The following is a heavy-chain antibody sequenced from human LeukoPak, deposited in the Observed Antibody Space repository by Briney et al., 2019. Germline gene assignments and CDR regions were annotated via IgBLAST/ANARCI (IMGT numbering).Heavy chain of an antibody. CDR1: GGSFSGYY. D-gene: IGHD1-26*01. J-gene: IGHJ6*02. CDR3: ARDGSGSYYYYYGMDV. V-gene: IGHV4-34*01. Sequence: SETLSLTCAVYGGSFSGYYWSWIRQPPGKGLEWIGEINHSGSTNYNPSLKSRVTVSVDTSKNQFSLKLSSVTAADTAVYYCARDGSGSYYYYYGMDVWGQGTTVIVSS. CDR2: INHSGST.